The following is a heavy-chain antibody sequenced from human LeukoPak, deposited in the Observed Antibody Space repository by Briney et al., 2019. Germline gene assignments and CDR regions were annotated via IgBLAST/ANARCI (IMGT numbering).Heavy chain of an antibody. CDR3: ARGPDSYGPFDY. D-gene: IGHD5-18*01. V-gene: IGHV3-21*01. CDR1: GFTFRIYS. CDR2: ISSSSSYI. J-gene: IGHJ4*02. Sequence: GGSLRLYGAASGFTFRIYSMNGVRQAPGKGLDGVSSISSSSSYIYYADSVKGRFTISRDNAKNSLCLQMTSLSAEDTAVYSCARGPDSYGPFDYWGQGTLVTVSS.